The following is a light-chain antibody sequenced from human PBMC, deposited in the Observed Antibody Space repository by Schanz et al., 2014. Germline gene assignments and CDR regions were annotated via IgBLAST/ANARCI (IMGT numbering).Light chain of an antibody. CDR2: EVN. CDR1: SSDVGGYNY. V-gene: IGLV2-11*01. J-gene: IGLJ3*02. CDR3: CSYADHSIWV. Sequence: QSVLTQPRSVSGSPGQSVTISCTGTSSDVGGYNYVSWYQQHPGKAPKLMIYEVNKRPSGVPDRFSGSKSGNTASLTVSGLQAEDEADYYCCSYADHSIWVFGGGTKLTVL.